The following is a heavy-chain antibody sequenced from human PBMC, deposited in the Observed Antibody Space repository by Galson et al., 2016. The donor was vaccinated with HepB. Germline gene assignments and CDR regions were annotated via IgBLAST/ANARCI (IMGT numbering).Heavy chain of an antibody. CDR1: GFTFSNYA. CDR2: IWCDGSNK. V-gene: IGHV3-33*01. J-gene: IGHJ4*02. CDR3: ARDGNYYDGFGFYPD. D-gene: IGHD3-22*01. Sequence: SLRLSCAASGFTFSNYAMHWVRQAPGKGLEWVAVIWCDGSNKYYADSVKGRFTISRDNSKKTLYLQMNSLRAEDTALYYCARDGNYYDGFGFYPDWGQGALVTVSS.